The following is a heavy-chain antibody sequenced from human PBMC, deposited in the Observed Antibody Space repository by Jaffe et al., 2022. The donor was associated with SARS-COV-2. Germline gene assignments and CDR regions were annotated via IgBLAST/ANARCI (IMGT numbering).Heavy chain of an antibody. J-gene: IGHJ4*02. Sequence: EVQLVESGGGLVQPGGSLRLSCAASGFTFSSYAMSWVRQAPGKGLEWVSGISGSGGSVYKADSVKGRFTISRDNSKNTLYLQMNGLRAEDTAVYYCAKDDYFSSTPYFDYWGQGTLVTVSS. CDR1: GFTFSSYA. CDR3: AKDDYFSSTPYFDY. V-gene: IGHV3-23*04. D-gene: IGHD2-2*01. CDR2: ISGSGGSV.